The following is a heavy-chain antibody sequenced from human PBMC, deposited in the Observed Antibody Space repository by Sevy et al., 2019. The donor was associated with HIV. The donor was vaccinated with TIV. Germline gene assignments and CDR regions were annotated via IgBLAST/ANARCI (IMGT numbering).Heavy chain of an antibody. D-gene: IGHD3-22*01. J-gene: IGHJ4*02. Sequence: GGSLRLSCAASGFTFSSYSMNWVRQAPGKGLEWVSYISSSSSTIYYADSVKGRFTISRDNAKNSRYLQMNSLRDEDTVVDYCSRDRKYYYDSSGYYGSGNYYFDYWGQGTLVTVSS. CDR2: ISSSSSTI. CDR3: SRDRKYYYDSSGYYGSGNYYFDY. CDR1: GFTFSSYS. V-gene: IGHV3-48*02.